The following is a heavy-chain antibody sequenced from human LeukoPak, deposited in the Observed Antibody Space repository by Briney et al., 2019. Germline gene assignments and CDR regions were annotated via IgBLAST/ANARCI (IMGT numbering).Heavy chain of an antibody. D-gene: IGHD3-22*01. CDR1: GFTVSSNY. V-gene: IGHV3-53*01. J-gene: IGHJ4*02. CDR3: ARTRRMIAGLFDY. Sequence: PGGSLRLSCAASGFTVSSNYMSWVRQAPGKGLEWVSVIYSGGSTYYADSVKGRFTISRDNSKNTLYLQTNSLRAEDTAVYYCARTRRMIAGLFDYWGQGTLVTVSS. CDR2: IYSGGST.